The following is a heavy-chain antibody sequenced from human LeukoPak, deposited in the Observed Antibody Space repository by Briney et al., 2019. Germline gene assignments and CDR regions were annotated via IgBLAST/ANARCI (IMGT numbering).Heavy chain of an antibody. Sequence: SEALSLTCAVYGGSFSGYYWSWIRQPPGKGLEWIGEINHSGSTNYNPSLKSRVTISVDTSKNQFSLKLSSVTAADTAVYYCARGGWYYDSSGYYWFDYWGQGTLVTVSS. CDR1: GGSFSGYY. V-gene: IGHV4-34*01. D-gene: IGHD3-22*01. CDR3: ARGGWYYDSSGYYWFDY. J-gene: IGHJ4*02. CDR2: INHSGST.